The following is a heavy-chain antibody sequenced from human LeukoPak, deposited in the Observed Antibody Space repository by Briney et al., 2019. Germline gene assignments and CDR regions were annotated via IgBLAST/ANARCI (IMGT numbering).Heavy chain of an antibody. CDR2: ISSNGDST. V-gene: IGHV3-64*01. CDR3: AGGSGTYSPDY. Sequence: GGSLRLSCAASGFSLGSYATHWVRQAPGKGLEYVSGISSNGDSTYYANSVKGRFTISRDNSKNTLYLQMGSLRAEDMAVYYCAGGSGTYSPDYWGQGTLVTVSS. J-gene: IGHJ4*02. CDR1: GFSLGSYA. D-gene: IGHD3-10*01.